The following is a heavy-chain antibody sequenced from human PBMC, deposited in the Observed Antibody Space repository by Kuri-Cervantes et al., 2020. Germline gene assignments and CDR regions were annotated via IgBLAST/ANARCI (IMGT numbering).Heavy chain of an antibody. V-gene: IGHV1-24*01. J-gene: IGHJ6*03. Sequence: VKVSCKVSGYTLTELSMHWVRQAPGKGLEWMGGFDPEDGETIYAQKFQGRVTITADESTSTAYMELSSLRSEDTAVYYCASKASYNWNDPRYYYYMDVWGKGTTVTVSS. CDR3: ASKASYNWNDPRYYYYMDV. D-gene: IGHD1-1*01. CDR2: FDPEDGET. CDR1: GYTLTELS.